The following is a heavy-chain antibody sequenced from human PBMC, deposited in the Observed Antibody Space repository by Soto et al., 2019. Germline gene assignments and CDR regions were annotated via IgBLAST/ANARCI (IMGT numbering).Heavy chain of an antibody. V-gene: IGHV4-59*08. D-gene: IGHD6-13*01. J-gene: IGHJ3*02. Sequence: QVRLQESGPGLVKPSETLSLTCTVSGGSIRNYYWSWIRQPPGKGLEWIGYIYSRGSTNYSPSLRRRVTISVDTSKNHFSLKLTSVTAADTSVYYYARFKPGTATTVVGFEIWGQGTMVTVSS. CDR2: IYSRGST. CDR3: ARFKPGTATTVVGFEI. CDR1: GGSIRNYY.